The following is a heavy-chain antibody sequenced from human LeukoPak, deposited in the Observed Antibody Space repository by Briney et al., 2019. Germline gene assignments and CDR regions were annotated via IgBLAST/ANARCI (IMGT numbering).Heavy chain of an antibody. CDR2: ITGGGGTT. Sequence: GGSLRLSCAASGFTFSTYAMSWVRRTPGKGLEWVSAITGGGGTTYYADSVKGRFTISRDNSKNTLYLQMNSLRAEDTAVYYCAKANRDHLSHYYGVDVWGQGTTVVVSS. J-gene: IGHJ6*02. CDR1: GFTFSTYA. CDR3: AKANRDHLSHYYGVDV. D-gene: IGHD3-10*01. V-gene: IGHV3-23*01.